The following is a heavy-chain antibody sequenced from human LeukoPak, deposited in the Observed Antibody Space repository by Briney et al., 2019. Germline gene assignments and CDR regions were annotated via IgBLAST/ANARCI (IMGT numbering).Heavy chain of an antibody. D-gene: IGHD3-10*01. V-gene: IGHV4-39*02. CDR3: ATNKEGSYFDS. Sequence: SETLSLTCSVSGGSIPTTRYYWGWVRQSPGKGLEWIGSFYYFGNAYYRPSLLSRTTISIDTSKNHITLNLTSVTARDTAIYYCATNKEGSYFDSWGQGTLVTVSS. J-gene: IGHJ4*02. CDR2: FYYFGNA. CDR1: GGSIPTTRYY.